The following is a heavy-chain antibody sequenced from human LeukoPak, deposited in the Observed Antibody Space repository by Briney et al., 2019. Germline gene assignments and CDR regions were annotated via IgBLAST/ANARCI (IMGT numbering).Heavy chain of an antibody. CDR3: AREGYSYGPFDY. Sequence: SETLSLTGTVSGGSISSYYWSWIRQPPGKGLEWIGYIYYSGSTNYNPSLKSRVTISVDTSKNQFSLKLSSVTAADTAVYYCAREGYSYGPFDYWGQGTLVTVSS. V-gene: IGHV4-59*01. CDR2: IYYSGST. D-gene: IGHD5-18*01. CDR1: GGSISSYY. J-gene: IGHJ4*02.